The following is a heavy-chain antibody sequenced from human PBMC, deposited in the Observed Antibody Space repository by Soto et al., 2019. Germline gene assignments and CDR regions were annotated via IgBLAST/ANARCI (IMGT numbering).Heavy chain of an antibody. CDR2: MLYDGTNI. Sequence: QVPLVESGGGVVQPGRSLRLSCAASGFSFSTFGMHWVRQAPGKGLEWLAGMLYDGTNIHYADSVKGRFTISRDSSKNTGYLEMNNLRAEDTAVYFCAKDDGTGSWGQGTLVTVSS. D-gene: IGHD1-1*01. V-gene: IGHV3-30*18. J-gene: IGHJ5*02. CDR1: GFSFSTFG. CDR3: AKDDGTGS.